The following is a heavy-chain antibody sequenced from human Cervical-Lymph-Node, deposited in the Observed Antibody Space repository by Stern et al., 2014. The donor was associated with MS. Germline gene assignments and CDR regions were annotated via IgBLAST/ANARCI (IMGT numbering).Heavy chain of an antibody. CDR2: IWYDGTNK. CDR3: ARDRGSGSYRSLDY. D-gene: IGHD1-26*01. J-gene: IGHJ4*02. CDR1: GFTFSSYG. V-gene: IGHV3-33*01. Sequence: QVQLVESGGGVVQPGRSLRLSCAASGFTFSSYGMHWVRQAPGKGLEWVAVIWYDGTNKYYADSVKGRFTISRDNSKNTLYLQMNSLRADDTAVFYCARDRGSGSYRSLDYWGQGTLVTVSS.